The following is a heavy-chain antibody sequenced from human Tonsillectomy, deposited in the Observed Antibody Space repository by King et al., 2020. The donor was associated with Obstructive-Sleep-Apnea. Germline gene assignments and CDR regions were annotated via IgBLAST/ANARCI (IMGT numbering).Heavy chain of an antibody. Sequence: VQLVESGGGMVQPGRSLRLSCVASGFSFSSYAMHWVRQAPGKGLEWVAVISFFGRDKFYVESVKGRFTISRDDSKKTLYLQMTSLRPDDTAVYYCARGTEYANYYYYNMDVWGQGTTVTVSS. D-gene: IGHD2-8*01. CDR1: GFSFSSYA. J-gene: IGHJ6*02. V-gene: IGHV3-30*04. CDR2: ISFFGRDK. CDR3: ARGTEYANYYYYNMDV.